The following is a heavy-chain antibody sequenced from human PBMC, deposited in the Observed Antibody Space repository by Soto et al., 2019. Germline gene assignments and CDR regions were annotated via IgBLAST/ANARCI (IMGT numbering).Heavy chain of an antibody. CDR1: GFTFSSYW. D-gene: IGHD3-3*01. J-gene: IGHJ5*02. CDR3: ARGKGITIFAVVTGPNWFDP. CDR2: INSDGSST. Sequence: GGSLRLSCAASGFTFSSYWMHWVHQAPGKGLVWVSRINSDGSSTSYADSVKGRFTISRDNAKNTLYLQMNSLRAEDTAVYYCARGKGITIFAVVTGPNWFDPWGQGTLVTVSS. V-gene: IGHV3-74*01.